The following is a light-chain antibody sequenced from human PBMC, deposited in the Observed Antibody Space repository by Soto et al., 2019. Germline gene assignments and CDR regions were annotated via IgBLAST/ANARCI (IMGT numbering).Light chain of an antibody. CDR3: QQYNNWPPIT. CDR2: DTS. CDR1: QSVSIK. Sequence: EIVMTQSPATLSVSPGDRATLSCRASQSVSIKLDWYQQKPGQAPRLLIYDTSTRATGIPATFSGSGSGTEFTLTISSLQSEDFAVYYCQQYNNWPPITFRQGTRLEIK. J-gene: IGKJ5*01. V-gene: IGKV3D-15*01.